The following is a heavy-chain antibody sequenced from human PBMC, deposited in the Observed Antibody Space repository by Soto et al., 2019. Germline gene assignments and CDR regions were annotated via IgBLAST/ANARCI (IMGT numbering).Heavy chain of an antibody. J-gene: IGHJ5*02. Sequence: AAVKVSCKASGYTFTGYYMHWVRQAPGQGLEWMGWINPNSGGTNYAQKFQGRVTMTRDTSISTAYMELSRLRSDDTAVYYCARDPGSDFWSGNWFDPWGQGTLVTLS. CDR1: GYTFTGYY. CDR2: INPNSGGT. CDR3: ARDPGSDFWSGNWFDP. V-gene: IGHV1-2*02. D-gene: IGHD3-3*01.